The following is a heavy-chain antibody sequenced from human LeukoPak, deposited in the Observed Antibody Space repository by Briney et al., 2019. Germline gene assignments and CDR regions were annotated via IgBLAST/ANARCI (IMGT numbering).Heavy chain of an antibody. Sequence: ASVKVSCKVSGYTLTELSMHWVRQAPGKGLEWMGGFDPEDGETIYAQKFQGRVTMTRDTSTSTVYMELSSLRSEDTAVYYCARGPRIAAAGVGDYWGQGTLVTVSS. D-gene: IGHD6-13*01. CDR1: GYTLTELS. CDR3: ARGPRIAAAGVGDY. J-gene: IGHJ4*02. V-gene: IGHV1-24*01. CDR2: FDPEDGET.